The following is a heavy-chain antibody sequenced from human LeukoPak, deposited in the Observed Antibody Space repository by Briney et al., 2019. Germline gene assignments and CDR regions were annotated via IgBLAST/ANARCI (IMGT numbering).Heavy chain of an antibody. Sequence: ASVKVSCKASGYTFTSYYMHWVRQAPGQGLEWMGWISTYNGNTDYAQKLQGRVTMTTDTSTSTAYMELRSLRSDDTAVYYCARDPRYLTLIVGGAFDIWGQGTMVTVSS. CDR1: GYTFTSYY. CDR3: ARDPRYLTLIVGGAFDI. J-gene: IGHJ3*02. CDR2: ISTYNGNT. D-gene: IGHD3-22*01. V-gene: IGHV1-18*04.